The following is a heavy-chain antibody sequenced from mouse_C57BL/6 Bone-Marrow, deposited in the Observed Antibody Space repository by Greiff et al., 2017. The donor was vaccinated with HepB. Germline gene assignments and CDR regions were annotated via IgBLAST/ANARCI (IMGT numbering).Heavy chain of an antibody. V-gene: IGHV1-82*01. Sequence: VQLQQSGPELVKPGASVKISCKASGYAFSSSWMNWVKQRPGKGLEWIGRIYPGDGDTNYNGKFKGKATLTADKSSSTAYMQLSSLTSEDSAVYLCARKTLPPCYSNGGYAMDYWGQGTSVTVSS. J-gene: IGHJ4*01. D-gene: IGHD2-5*01. CDR3: ARKTLPPCYSNGGYAMDY. CDR1: GYAFSSSW. CDR2: IYPGDGDT.